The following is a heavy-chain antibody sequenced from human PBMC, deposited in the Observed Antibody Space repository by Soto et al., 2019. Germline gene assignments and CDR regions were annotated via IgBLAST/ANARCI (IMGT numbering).Heavy chain of an antibody. CDR2: IIPIFGTA. Sequence: QVQLVQSGAEVRKPGSSVRVSCKASGGSFNRHTISWVRQAPGQGLEWMGGIIPIFGTANHDQKFQGRVTIIADESTGTVYMELSSLRSDDTAIYYCARGWGYDSTDYYYAYWGQGTLVIVSS. CDR1: GGSFNRHT. D-gene: IGHD3-22*01. V-gene: IGHV1-69*01. CDR3: ARGWGYDSTDYYYAY. J-gene: IGHJ4*02.